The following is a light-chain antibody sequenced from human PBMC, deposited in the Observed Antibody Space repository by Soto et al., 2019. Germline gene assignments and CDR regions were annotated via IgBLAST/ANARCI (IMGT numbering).Light chain of an antibody. CDR2: DVS. Sequence: QSVLTQPASVSGSPGQSITISCTGTSSDVGGYNYVSWYQQHPGKAPKLMIYDVSNRPSGVSNRFSGSKSGNTASPTISGLQAEYEADYYCSSYTSSSTLGVFGTGTKLTVL. V-gene: IGLV2-14*01. CDR1: SSDVGGYNY. J-gene: IGLJ1*01. CDR3: SSYTSSSTLGV.